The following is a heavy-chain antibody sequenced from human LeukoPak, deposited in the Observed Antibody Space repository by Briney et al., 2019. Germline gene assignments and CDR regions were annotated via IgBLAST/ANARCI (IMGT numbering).Heavy chain of an antibody. V-gene: IGHV3-23*01. CDR2: ISGSGGST. CDR1: GFTFSSYA. Sequence: GGSLRLSCAASGFTFSSYAMSWVRQAPGKGLEWVSAISGSGGSTYYADPVKGRFTISRDNSKNTLYLQMNSLRAEDTAVYYCAKDLSPYNWNEIGEYWGQGTLVTVSS. D-gene: IGHD1-1*01. CDR3: AKDLSPYNWNEIGEY. J-gene: IGHJ4*02.